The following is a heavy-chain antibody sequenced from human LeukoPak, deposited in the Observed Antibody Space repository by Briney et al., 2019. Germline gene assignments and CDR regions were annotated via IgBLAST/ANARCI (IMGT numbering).Heavy chain of an antibody. J-gene: IGHJ4*02. D-gene: IGHD5-18*01. CDR3: ARSRYGYFPFDY. V-gene: IGHV3-11*01. Sequence: GGSLRLSCAASGFTFSDYYMSWIRQAPGKGLEWVSYISSSGSTIYFADSVKGRFTISRDNAKSSLYLQMNSLRAEDTAVYYCARSRYGYFPFDYWGQGTLVTVSS. CDR2: ISSSGSTI. CDR1: GFTFSDYY.